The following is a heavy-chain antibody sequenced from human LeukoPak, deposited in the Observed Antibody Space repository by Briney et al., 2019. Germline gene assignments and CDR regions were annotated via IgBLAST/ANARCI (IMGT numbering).Heavy chain of an antibody. CDR3: AKAPLPSCSGVRCYHFDY. V-gene: IGHV3-23*01. J-gene: IGHJ4*02. Sequence: GGSLRLSCSGSGVTFSNYAVNWVRQAPGKGLEWVSSVTNGGTSTYYANSVRGRFTISRDDSKNTVYLQMNSLRAEDTAVYHSAKAPLPSCSGVRCYHFDYWGQGTLVTVSS. CDR1: GVTFSNYA. CDR2: VTNGGTST. D-gene: IGHD2-15*01.